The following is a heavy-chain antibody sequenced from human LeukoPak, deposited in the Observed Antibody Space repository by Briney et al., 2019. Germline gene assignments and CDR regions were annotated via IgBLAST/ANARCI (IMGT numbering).Heavy chain of an antibody. V-gene: IGHV1-69*13. CDR1: GYTFTGYY. D-gene: IGHD7-27*01. CDR2: IIPIFGTA. CDR3: ARDGDVDY. J-gene: IGHJ4*02. Sequence: ASVKVSCKASGYTFTGYYMHWVRQAPGQGLEWMGGIIPIFGTANYAQKFQGRVTITAGESTSTAYMELSSLRSEDTAVYYCARDGDVDYWGQGTLVTVSS.